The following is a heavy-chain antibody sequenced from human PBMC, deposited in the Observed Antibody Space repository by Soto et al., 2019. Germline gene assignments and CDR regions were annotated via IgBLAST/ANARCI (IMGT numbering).Heavy chain of an antibody. CDR3: VRDMYYYDSSAPGP. V-gene: IGHV3-23*01. Sequence: HPGGSLRLSCAASGFTFSTYALTWVRQAPGKGLEWVSAIADHGGNTYYADSVKGRFTISRDNSKNTLYLQMNSLRAEDTALYYCVRDMYYYDSSAPGPWGQGTLVTVSS. D-gene: IGHD3-22*01. J-gene: IGHJ5*02. CDR1: GFTFSTYA. CDR2: IADHGGNT.